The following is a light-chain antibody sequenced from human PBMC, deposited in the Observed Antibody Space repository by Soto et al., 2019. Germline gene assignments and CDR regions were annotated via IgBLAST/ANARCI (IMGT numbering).Light chain of an antibody. CDR1: QSVSSNY. J-gene: IGKJ1*01. Sequence: EVMLTQSPGTLSLSPGERATLSCRASQSVSSNYLAWYQQKSGQAPRLLIYGASNRATGIPDRFSGSGSGTDFTLIIRRLEPEDFAVYCCQQYDTSPRTFGQGTKGEFK. V-gene: IGKV3-20*01. CDR2: GAS. CDR3: QQYDTSPRT.